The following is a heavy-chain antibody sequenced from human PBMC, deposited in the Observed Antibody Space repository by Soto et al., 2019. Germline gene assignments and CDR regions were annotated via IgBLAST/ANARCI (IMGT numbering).Heavy chain of an antibody. CDR3: ARFPRWFDP. J-gene: IGHJ5*02. V-gene: IGHV4-34*01. CDR1: GGSFSGYY. CDR2: IDHTGST. Sequence: QVQLQQWGAGLLKPSETLSLTCAVYGGSFSGYYWSWIRQPPGKGLEWIGEIDHTGSTTYNPPLKXRXTXXVDTSKNHFSLQLGSVTAADTAVYYCARFPRWFDPWGQGTLVTVSS.